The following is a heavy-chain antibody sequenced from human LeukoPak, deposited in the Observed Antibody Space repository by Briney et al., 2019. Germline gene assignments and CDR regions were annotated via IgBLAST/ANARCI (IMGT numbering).Heavy chain of an antibody. V-gene: IGHV3-48*03. Sequence: GGSLRLSCAASGFTFSSYEVNWVRQAPGKGLEWVSYISSSGDTIYYADSVKGRFTISRDNAKNSLYLQMNSLRAEDTAVYYCAREIKRSSGWYDFDYWGQGTLVTVSS. CDR3: AREIKRSSGWYDFDY. D-gene: IGHD6-19*01. J-gene: IGHJ4*02. CDR2: ISSSGDTI. CDR1: GFTFSSYE.